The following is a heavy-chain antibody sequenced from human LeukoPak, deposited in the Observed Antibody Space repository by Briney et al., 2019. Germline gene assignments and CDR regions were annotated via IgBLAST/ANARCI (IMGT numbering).Heavy chain of an antibody. V-gene: IGHV4-61*02. CDR1: GGSISSGSYY. CDR2: IYTSGST. Sequence: SETLSLTCTVSGGSISSGSYYWSWIRQPAGKGLEWIGRIYTSGSTNYNPSLKSRVTISVDTSKNQFSLKLSSVTAADTAVYYCARDEGYFQHWGQGTLVTVSS. CDR3: ARDEGYFQH. J-gene: IGHJ1*01.